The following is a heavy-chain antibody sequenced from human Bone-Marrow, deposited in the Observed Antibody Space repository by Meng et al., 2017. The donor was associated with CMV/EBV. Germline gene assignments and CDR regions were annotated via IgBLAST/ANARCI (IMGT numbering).Heavy chain of an antibody. CDR3: AGYLGVVIINAFDI. Sequence: PETLSLTCAVYVGSFSGYYWSWIRQPPGKALEWIGEINDSRSTNYKPSLKSRVTISVDTSKNQFSLKLSSVTAADTAVYYCAGYLGVVIINAFDIWGQGTMVTFSS. V-gene: IGHV4-34*01. CDR1: VGSFSGYY. D-gene: IGHD3-3*01. CDR2: INDSRST. J-gene: IGHJ3*02.